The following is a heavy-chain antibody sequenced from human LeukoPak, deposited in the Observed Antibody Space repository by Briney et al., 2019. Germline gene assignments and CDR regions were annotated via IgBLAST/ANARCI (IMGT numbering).Heavy chain of an antibody. Sequence: GGPLRLSGVASGFTFDDYAMHWVRQAPGRGLEWVSGISWNSGSIGYADSVKGRFTISRDNAKNSLYLQMNSLRAEDTALYYCAKDMHYYYYGMDVWGQGTTVTVSS. CDR2: ISWNSGSI. CDR3: AKDMHYYYYGMDV. J-gene: IGHJ6*02. V-gene: IGHV3-9*01. CDR1: GFTFDDYA.